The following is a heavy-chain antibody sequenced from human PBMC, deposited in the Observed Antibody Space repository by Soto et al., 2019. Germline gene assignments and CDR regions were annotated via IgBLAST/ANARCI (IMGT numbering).Heavy chain of an antibody. CDR3: AKVTGYCSSSSCRRDYFYYYGMDV. D-gene: IGHD2-2*01. Sequence: AGGSLRLSCAASGFTFSNYGMHWVRQAPGKGLESVAVISYDGGEKYYADSVKGRFTISRDNSKNTLYLQMNSLRAEDTAVYYCAKVTGYCSSSSCRRDYFYYYGMDVWGQGTTVTVSS. J-gene: IGHJ6*02. CDR1: GFTFSNYG. CDR2: ISYDGGEK. V-gene: IGHV3-30*18.